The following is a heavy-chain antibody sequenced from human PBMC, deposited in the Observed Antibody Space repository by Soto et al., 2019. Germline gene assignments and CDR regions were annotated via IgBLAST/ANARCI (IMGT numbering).Heavy chain of an antibody. CDR1: GFTVSSNY. CDR3: VRDRIAVAGNPEYFQH. Sequence: QLGGSLGLSCAASGFTVSSNYMSWVRQAPGKGLEWVSVIYSGGSTYYADSVKGRFTISRDNSKNTLYLQMNSLRAEDTAVYYCVRDRIAVAGNPEYFQHWGQGTLVTVSS. CDR2: IYSGGST. D-gene: IGHD6-19*01. J-gene: IGHJ1*01. V-gene: IGHV3-66*01.